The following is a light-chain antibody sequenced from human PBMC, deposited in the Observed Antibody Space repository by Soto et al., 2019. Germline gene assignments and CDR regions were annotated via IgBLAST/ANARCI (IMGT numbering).Light chain of an antibody. CDR1: TSDVGGYNY. CDR3: SSYTSSSTYVV. Sequence: QSALTQPASVSGPPGRSITISCTGTTSDVGGYNYVSCYQQHPGKAPKLMIYDVINRPSGVSNRFSGSKSRNSASLTISGLQAEDEADYYCSSYTSSSTYVVFGGGTKLTVL. CDR2: DVI. J-gene: IGLJ2*01. V-gene: IGLV2-14*03.